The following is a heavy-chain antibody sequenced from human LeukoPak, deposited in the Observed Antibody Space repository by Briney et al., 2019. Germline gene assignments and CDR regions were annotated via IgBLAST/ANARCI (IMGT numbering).Heavy chain of an antibody. CDR3: ARPLFGGYSSYYGMDV. CDR1: GPTVSSNY. D-gene: IGHD2-21*01. V-gene: IGHV3-66*04. CDR2: IYSGGNT. J-gene: IGHJ6*02. Sequence: GGSLRLSCAASGPTVSSNYMSWVRQAPGKGLEWVSVIYSGGNTYYADSVKGRFTISRDNSKNTLYLQMNSLRAEDTAVYYCARPLFGGYSSYYGMDVWGQGTTVTVSS.